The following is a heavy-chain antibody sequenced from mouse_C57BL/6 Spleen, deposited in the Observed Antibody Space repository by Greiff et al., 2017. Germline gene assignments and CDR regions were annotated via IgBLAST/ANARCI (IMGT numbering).Heavy chain of an antibody. CDR1: GYAFSSYW. V-gene: IGHV1-80*01. Sequence: QVQLVESGAELVKPGASVKISCKASGYAFSSYWMNWVKQRPGKGLEWIGQIYPGDGDTNYNGKFKGKATLTADKSSSTAYMQLSSLTSEDSAVYFCARTGTTYYFDYWGQGTTLTVSS. CDR3: ARTGTTYYFDY. D-gene: IGHD4-1*01. CDR2: IYPGDGDT. J-gene: IGHJ2*01.